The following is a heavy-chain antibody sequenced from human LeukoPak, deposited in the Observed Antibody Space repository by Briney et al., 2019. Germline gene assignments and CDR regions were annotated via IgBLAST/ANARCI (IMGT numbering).Heavy chain of an antibody. CDR3: AKAFSSGWSPFDY. CDR2: IRGAEGGT. Sequence: GGSLRLSCAASGFTINTFTMNWVRQAPGKGLEWVSTIRGAEGGTYYADSVKGRFTISRDNFANTLYLQMNYLREEDTALYYCAKAFSSGWSPFDYWGQGALVTVSS. CDR1: GFTINTFT. J-gene: IGHJ4*02. D-gene: IGHD6-19*01. V-gene: IGHV3-23*01.